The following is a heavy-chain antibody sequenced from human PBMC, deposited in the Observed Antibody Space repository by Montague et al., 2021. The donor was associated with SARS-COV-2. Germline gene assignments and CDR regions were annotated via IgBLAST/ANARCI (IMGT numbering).Heavy chain of an antibody. CDR1: GGSISSSSYY. D-gene: IGHD6-13*01. CDR2: MHYSGST. J-gene: IGHJ6*02. V-gene: IGHV4-39*07. CDR3: ARVGRQQLVRLSGMDV. Sequence: SETLSLTCTVSGGSISSSSYYCGWLRQPAGKGLELIGIMHYSGSTYYXPCLNSLDTISVDTSKNQSSLKLSSVTAADTAVYYCARVGRQQLVRLSGMDVWGQGTTVTVSS.